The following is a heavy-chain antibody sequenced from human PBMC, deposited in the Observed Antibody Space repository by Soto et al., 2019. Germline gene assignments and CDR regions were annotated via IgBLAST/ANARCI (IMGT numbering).Heavy chain of an antibody. CDR1: GYTFTSYY. D-gene: IGHD1-7*01. Sequence: ASVKVSCKASGYTFTSYYMHWVRLAPGQGLEWMGIINPSGGSTSYAQKFQGRVTMTRDTSASTVYMELSSLRSEDTAVYYCARGGRGTGTTFYYYYYMDVWGNGTTVTVSS. CDR3: ARGGRGTGTTFYYYYYMDV. CDR2: INPSGGST. V-gene: IGHV1-46*03. J-gene: IGHJ6*03.